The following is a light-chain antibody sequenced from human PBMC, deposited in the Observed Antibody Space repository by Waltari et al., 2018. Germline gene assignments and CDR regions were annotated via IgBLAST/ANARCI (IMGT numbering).Light chain of an antibody. V-gene: IGLV2-14*01. CDR2: EVT. J-gene: IGLJ1*01. CDR3: SSFTTTSTSV. Sequence: QSALTQPASVSGSLGQSITISCTGTSGDIGSYNSVSWYQQYPGKAPKLMISEVTNRPSAVSYRFAGAKAGNAASRTSSRLQGQDEADYYCSSFTTTSTSVFGTGTKVSVL. CDR1: SGDIGSYNS.